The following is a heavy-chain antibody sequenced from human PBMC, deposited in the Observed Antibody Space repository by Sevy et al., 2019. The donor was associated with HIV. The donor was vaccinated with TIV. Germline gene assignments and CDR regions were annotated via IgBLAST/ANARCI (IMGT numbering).Heavy chain of an antibody. CDR3: ARDIQVFDY. D-gene: IGHD1-1*01. V-gene: IGHV3-7*01. CDR2: IKQDGSEK. J-gene: IGHJ4*02. CDR1: GFTFSSYW. Sequence: GGSLRLSCAASGFTFSSYWVSWVRQAPGKGLEWVANIKQDGSEKYYVDSVKGRFTISRDNAKNSLYLQMNSLRAEDTAVYYCARDIQVFDYWGQGTLVTVSS.